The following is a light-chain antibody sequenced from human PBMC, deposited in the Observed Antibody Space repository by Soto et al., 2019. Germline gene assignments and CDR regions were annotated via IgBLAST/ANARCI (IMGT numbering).Light chain of an antibody. Sequence: QSVLTQPASVSGSPGQSITISCSGTTSDVGGYNLVSWYQQHTAKAPKLLIYEGTQRPSGVSSRFSGSKSGNTASLTISGLQAEDEADYYCCSYAGSNNFVFGTGTQLTVL. CDR3: CSYAGSNNFV. CDR2: EGT. V-gene: IGLV2-23*01. CDR1: TSDVGGYNL. J-gene: IGLJ1*01.